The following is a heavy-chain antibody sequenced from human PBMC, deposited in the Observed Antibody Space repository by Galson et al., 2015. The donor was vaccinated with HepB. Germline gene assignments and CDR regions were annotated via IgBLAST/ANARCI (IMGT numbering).Heavy chain of an antibody. V-gene: IGHV3-53*01. CDR3: ARGGRGWYFDL. J-gene: IGHJ2*01. CDR1: GFTVSSNY. CDR2: IYSGGSI. Sequence: SLRLSCAASGFTVSSNYMSWVRQAPGKGLEWVSVIYSGGSIYYADSVKGRFTISRDNSKNTLYLRMNSLRVEDTAVYYCARGGRGWYFDLWGRGTLVTVSS.